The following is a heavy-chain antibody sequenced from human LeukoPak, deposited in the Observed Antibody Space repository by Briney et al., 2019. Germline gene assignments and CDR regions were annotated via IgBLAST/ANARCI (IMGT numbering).Heavy chain of an antibody. J-gene: IGHJ6*03. D-gene: IGHD6-6*01. CDR2: ISSSSSYI. Sequence: GGSLRLSCAASGFTFSIYAMSWVRQAPGKGLEWVSSISSSSSYIYYADSVKGRFTISRDNAKNSLYLQMNSLRAEDTAVYYCARDLAARPFYYYYYMDVWGKGTTVTVSS. CDR1: GFTFSIYA. V-gene: IGHV3-21*01. CDR3: ARDLAARPFYYYYYMDV.